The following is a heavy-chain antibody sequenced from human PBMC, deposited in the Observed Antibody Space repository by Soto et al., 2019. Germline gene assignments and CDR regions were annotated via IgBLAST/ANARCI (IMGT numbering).Heavy chain of an antibody. CDR1: GFTFSIYG. V-gene: IGHV3-23*01. Sequence: GGSLRLSCAASGFTFSIYGMSWVRQAPGKGLEWVSGISGSGGTTFYADSVKRRFTTSRDNSRNTLYLQMNRLRAEDTAVYYCAKDGPYGGPGGYCRGGSCYDYYYYYGMDVWGQGTTVT. D-gene: IGHD2-15*01. J-gene: IGHJ6*02. CDR3: AKDGPYGGPGGYCRGGSCYDYYYYYGMDV. CDR2: ISGSGGTT.